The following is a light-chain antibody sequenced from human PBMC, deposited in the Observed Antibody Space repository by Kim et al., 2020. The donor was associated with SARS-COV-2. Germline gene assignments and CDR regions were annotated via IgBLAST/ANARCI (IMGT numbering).Light chain of an antibody. CDR2: GKN. CDR3: NSRDSNDNVV. Sequence: VPLGQTVSITCQGDSLRSYYATWYQQKPGQAPILVIYGKNNRPSGIPDRFSGSSSGNTASLTITGTQAGDEADYYCNSRDSNDNVVFGGGTQLTVL. CDR1: SLRSYY. V-gene: IGLV3-19*01. J-gene: IGLJ2*01.